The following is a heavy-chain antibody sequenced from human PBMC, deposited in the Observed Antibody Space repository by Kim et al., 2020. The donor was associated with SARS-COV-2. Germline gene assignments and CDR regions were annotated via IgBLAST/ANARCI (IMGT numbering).Heavy chain of an antibody. CDR3: ARDLGAFYSGSDY. CDR2: ISAYTGDK. D-gene: IGHD1-26*01. CDR1: GYSFPTYG. V-gene: IGHV1-18*01. Sequence: DSVKVSCKGSGYSFPTYGISWVRQAPGKGLEWMGWISAYTGDKNSAQKFQDRVTLTTDTSKRTAYMEMTSLTPDDTAVYYCARDLGAFYSGSDYWGQGTLVIVSS. J-gene: IGHJ4*02.